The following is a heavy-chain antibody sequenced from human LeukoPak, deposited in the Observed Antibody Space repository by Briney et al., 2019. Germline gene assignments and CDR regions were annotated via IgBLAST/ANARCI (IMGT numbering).Heavy chain of an antibody. Sequence: ASVKVSCKASGYTFTSYYMHWVRQAPGQGLERMGIINPSGGSTSYAQKFQGRVTMTRDTSISTAYMELSRLRSDDTAVYYCARVGVGATSGLSDYWGQGTLVTVSS. D-gene: IGHD1-26*01. V-gene: IGHV1-46*01. CDR1: GYTFTSYY. CDR2: INPSGGST. CDR3: ARVGVGATSGLSDY. J-gene: IGHJ4*02.